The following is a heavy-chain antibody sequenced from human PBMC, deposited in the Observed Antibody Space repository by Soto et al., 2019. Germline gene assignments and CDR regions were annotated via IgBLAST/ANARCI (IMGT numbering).Heavy chain of an antibody. J-gene: IGHJ6*02. Sequence: SVKVSCKASGGTFSSYAISWVRQAPGQGXEWMGGIIPIFGTANYAQKFQGRVTITADESTSTAYMELSSLRSEDTAVYYCARPSYYDFWSGYYTNYYYYGMDVWGQGTTVTVSS. V-gene: IGHV1-69*13. D-gene: IGHD3-3*01. CDR2: IIPIFGTA. CDR1: GGTFSSYA. CDR3: ARPSYYDFWSGYYTNYYYYGMDV.